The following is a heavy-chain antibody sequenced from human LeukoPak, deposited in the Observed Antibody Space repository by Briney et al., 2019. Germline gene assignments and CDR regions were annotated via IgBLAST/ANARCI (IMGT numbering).Heavy chain of an antibody. V-gene: IGHV1-69*04. J-gene: IGHJ6*02. D-gene: IGHD1-14*01. Sequence: ASVKVSCKASGGTFSSYAISWVRQAPGQGLEWMGRIIPILGIANYAQKFQGRVTITADKSTSTAYMELRSLRSEDTAVYCCAKTNGPNYYYGNDFWGQGTAVTVSS. CDR3: AKTNGPNYYYGNDF. CDR1: GGTFSSYA. CDR2: IIPILGIA.